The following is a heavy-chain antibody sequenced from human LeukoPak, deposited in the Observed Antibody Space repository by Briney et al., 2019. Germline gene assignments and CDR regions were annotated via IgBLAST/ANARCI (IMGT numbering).Heavy chain of an antibody. J-gene: IGHJ4*02. CDR3: ARGPEWYYYDSSGSDY. V-gene: IGHV3-30*01. CDR1: RFTFSSYA. D-gene: IGHD3-22*01. Sequence: GRSLRLSCAASRFTFSSYAMHWVRQAPGKGLEWVAVISYDGSNKYYADSVKGRFTISRDNSKNTLYLQMNSLRAEDTAVYYCARGPEWYYYDSSGSDYWGQGTLVTVSS. CDR2: ISYDGSNK.